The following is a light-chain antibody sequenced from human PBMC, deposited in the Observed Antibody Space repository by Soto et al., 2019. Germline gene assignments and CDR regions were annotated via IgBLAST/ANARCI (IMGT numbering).Light chain of an antibody. V-gene: IGKV3-15*01. CDR3: QQYYNWPRT. CDR2: GAS. Sequence: EIVTTQSPATLSVSPGERATLSCRASENIYTNLAWYQQKPGQAPRLLFYGASTRATGLPARFSGTGSGTEFTLTINSLQAEDSAVYYCQQYYNWPRTFGQGTRLEIK. J-gene: IGKJ5*01. CDR1: ENIYTN.